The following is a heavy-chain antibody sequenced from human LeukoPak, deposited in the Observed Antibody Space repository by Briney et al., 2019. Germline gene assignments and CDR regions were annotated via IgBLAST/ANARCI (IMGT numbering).Heavy chain of an antibody. CDR1: GFAFSSNY. J-gene: IGHJ4*02. CDR3: TTGLAHY. Sequence: GGSLRLSCVGSGFAFSSNYMTWVRQAPGKGLEWVSTISTSGSTSYYADSVKGRFIISRDNSRDTLYLQMNSLRLEDTAKYFCTTGLAHYWGQGTMVTVST. CDR2: ISTSGSTS. V-gene: IGHV3-23*01.